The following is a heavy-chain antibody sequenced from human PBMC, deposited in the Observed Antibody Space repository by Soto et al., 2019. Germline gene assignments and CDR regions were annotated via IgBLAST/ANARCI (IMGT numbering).Heavy chain of an antibody. D-gene: IGHD6-6*01. CDR1: GGSISSGGYY. CDR2: IYYSGST. J-gene: IGHJ6*02. Sequence: PSETLSLTCTVSGGSISSGGYYWSWIRQHPGKGLEWIGYIYYSGSTYYNPSLKSRVTISVDTSKNQFSLKLSSVTAADTAVYYCAREGKEEQLVRMDVWGQGTTVTVSS. CDR3: AREGKEEQLVRMDV. V-gene: IGHV4-31*03.